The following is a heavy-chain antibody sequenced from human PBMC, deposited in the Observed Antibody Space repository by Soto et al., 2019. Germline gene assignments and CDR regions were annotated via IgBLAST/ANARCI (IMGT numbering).Heavy chain of an antibody. Sequence: SVKVSCKASGGTFSRYTITWVRQAPGQGLEWMGGITPMFGTPNYTQKFQGRVTITADESTSTAYMELSSLRSEDTAMYYCARDGTLYDSSAYYYLYWGQGTLVTVSS. J-gene: IGHJ4*02. D-gene: IGHD3-22*01. CDR1: GGTFSRYT. V-gene: IGHV1-69*13. CDR3: ARDGTLYDSSAYYYLY. CDR2: ITPMFGTP.